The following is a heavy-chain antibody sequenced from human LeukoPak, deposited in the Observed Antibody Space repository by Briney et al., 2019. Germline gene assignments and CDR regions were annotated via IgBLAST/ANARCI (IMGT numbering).Heavy chain of an antibody. Sequence: PSETLSLTCTVSGYSISSGYYWGWIRQPPGKGLEWIGSIYHSGSTYYNPSLKSRVTISVDTSKNQFSLKLSSVTAADTAVYYCARDRSPYWGQGTLVTVSS. CDR1: GYSISSGYY. CDR3: ARDRSPY. V-gene: IGHV4-38-2*02. CDR2: IYHSGST. J-gene: IGHJ4*02.